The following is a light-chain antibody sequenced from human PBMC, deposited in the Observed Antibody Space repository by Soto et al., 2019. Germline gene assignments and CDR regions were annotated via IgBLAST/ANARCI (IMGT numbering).Light chain of an antibody. V-gene: IGLV1-44*01. CDR2: TYD. CDR3: AAWDDRVNGVV. CDR1: SSNIGTYT. J-gene: IGLJ2*01. Sequence: QSVLTQPPSVSGTPGQRITFSCSGSSSNIGTYTLNWYQHLPGTAPKLLFSTYDQRPSVVADRFYGSKSGTSASLAISGLQSEDEADYYCAAWDDRVNGVVFGGGAKLTV.